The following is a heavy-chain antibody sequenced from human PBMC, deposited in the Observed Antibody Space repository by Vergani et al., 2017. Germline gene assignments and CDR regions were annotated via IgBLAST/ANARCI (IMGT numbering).Heavy chain of an antibody. V-gene: IGHV3-21*01. CDR2: ISSSSSYI. Sequence: EVQLVESGGGLVKPGGSLRLSCAASGFTFSSYSMNWVRQAPGKGLEWVSSISSSSSYIYYADSVKGRFTISRDNAKNSLYLQMNSLRAEDTAVYYCARDSRDYDAFDIWGQGTMVTVSS. CDR3: ARDSRDYDAFDI. D-gene: IGHD4-17*01. CDR1: GFTFSSYS. J-gene: IGHJ3*02.